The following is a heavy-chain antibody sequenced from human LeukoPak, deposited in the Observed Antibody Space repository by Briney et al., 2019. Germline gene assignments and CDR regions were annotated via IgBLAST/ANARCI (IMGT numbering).Heavy chain of an antibody. CDR1: GFTFSDYY. V-gene: IGHV3-11*05. Sequence: GGSLRLSCAASGFTFSDYYMSWIRQAPGKGLEWVSDITHTGSRTNYADSVTGRFTVSRDNAKNSLYLQINNLRLEDTAVYYCAREKGPYCGTDCYRYYFDYWGQGTLVTVSS. D-gene: IGHD2-21*02. CDR2: ITHTGSRT. J-gene: IGHJ4*02. CDR3: AREKGPYCGTDCYRYYFDY.